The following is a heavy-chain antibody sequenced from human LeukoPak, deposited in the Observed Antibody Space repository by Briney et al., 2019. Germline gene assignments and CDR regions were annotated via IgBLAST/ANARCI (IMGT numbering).Heavy chain of an antibody. CDR1: GGSISSHY. CDR2: IYYSGST. V-gene: IGHV4-59*11. J-gene: IGHJ4*02. D-gene: IGHD3-22*01. Sequence: SETLSLTCTVSGGSISSHYWSWIRQPSGKGLEWIGYIYYSGSTKFNPSLKSRVTISVETSKNQFSLKLSSVTAADTAVYYCARGGGVTYYDSTGYLWYFDYWGQGTLVTVSS. CDR3: ARGGGVTYYDSTGYLWYFDY.